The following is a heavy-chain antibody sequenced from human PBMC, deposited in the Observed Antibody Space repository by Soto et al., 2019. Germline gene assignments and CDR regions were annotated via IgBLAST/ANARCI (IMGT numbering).Heavy chain of an antibody. CDR3: ARDGLYDSSGLDY. J-gene: IGHJ4*02. V-gene: IGHV4-31*03. CDR1: GGSISSGGYY. D-gene: IGHD3-22*01. CDR2: IYYSGST. Sequence: QVQLQESGPGLVKPSQTLSLTCTVSGGSISSGGYYWSWFRQHPGKGLEWIGYIYYSGSTYYNPSLKSRVTISVDTSKNQFSLKLSSVTAADTAVYYCARDGLYDSSGLDYWGQGTLVTVSS.